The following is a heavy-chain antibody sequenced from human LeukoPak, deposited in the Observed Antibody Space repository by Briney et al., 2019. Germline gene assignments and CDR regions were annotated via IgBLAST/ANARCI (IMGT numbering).Heavy chain of an antibody. CDR1: GFTFSTYA. J-gene: IGHJ4*02. V-gene: IGHV3-23*01. Sequence: GGSLRLSCAASGFTFSTYAMSWVGRAPGKGVGWVSIISVSAYTTYYAHSVKGQFPISRDNSNNTLYLQMISLRAEDTALYYCARMGGGTFGDCWGQGTLVTVSS. CDR2: ISVSAYTT. CDR3: ARMGGGTFGDC. D-gene: IGHD2-15*01.